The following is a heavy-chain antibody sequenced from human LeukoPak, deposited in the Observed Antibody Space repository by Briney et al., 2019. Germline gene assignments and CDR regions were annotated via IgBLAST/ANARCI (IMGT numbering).Heavy chain of an antibody. CDR3: ARAFPYDFWSGYYVYYYYYMXV. CDR1: GYTFSSYG. V-gene: IGHV1-18*01. D-gene: IGHD3-3*01. J-gene: IGHJ6*03. Sequence: ASVKVSCKASGYTFSSYGISWVRQAPGQGLEWMGWIGAYNGNTNYAQKLQGRVTMTTDTSTSTAYMELRSLRSDDTAVYYCARAFPYDFWSGYYVYYYYYMXVXXKGTXVTVSS. CDR2: IGAYNGNT.